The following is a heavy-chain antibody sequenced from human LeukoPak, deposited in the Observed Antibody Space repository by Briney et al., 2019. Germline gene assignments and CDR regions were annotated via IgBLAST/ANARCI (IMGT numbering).Heavy chain of an antibody. CDR3: ARGVVPAAMITWLDP. CDR2: ISSSSSYI. D-gene: IGHD2-2*01. V-gene: IGHV3-21*01. J-gene: IGHJ5*02. CDR1: GFTFSSYS. Sequence: GGSLRLSCAASGFTFSSYSMNWVRQAPGKGLEWVSSISSSSSYIYYADSVKGRFTISRDNAKNSLYLQMNSLRAEDTAVYYCARGVVPAAMITWLDPWGQGTLVTVSS.